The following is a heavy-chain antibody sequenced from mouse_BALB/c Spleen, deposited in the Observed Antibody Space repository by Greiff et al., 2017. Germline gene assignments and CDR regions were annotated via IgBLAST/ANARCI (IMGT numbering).Heavy chain of an antibody. J-gene: IGHJ2*01. V-gene: IGHV1-87*01. CDR3: ARTRYYGSSPYFDY. Sequence: QVQLQQSGAELARPGASVKLSCKASGYTFTSYWMQWVKQRPGQGLEWIGAIYPGDGDTRYTQKFKGKATLTADKSSSTAYMQLSSLASEDSAVYYCARTRYYGSSPYFDYWGQGTTLTVSS. D-gene: IGHD1-1*01. CDR1: GYTFTSYW. CDR2: IYPGDGDT.